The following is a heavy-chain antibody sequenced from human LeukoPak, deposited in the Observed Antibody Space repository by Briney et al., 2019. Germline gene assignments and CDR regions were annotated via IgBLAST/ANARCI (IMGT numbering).Heavy chain of an antibody. CDR2: IIPIFGTA. V-gene: IGHV1-69*05. Sequence: SVKVSCKASGGTFSSYAISWVRQAPGQGLEWMGGIIPIFGTANYAQKFQGRVTITTDESTSTAYMELSSLRSEDTAVYYCARAAKQWLVPFDYWGQGTLVTVSS. J-gene: IGHJ4*02. CDR1: GGTFSSYA. D-gene: IGHD6-19*01. CDR3: ARAAKQWLVPFDY.